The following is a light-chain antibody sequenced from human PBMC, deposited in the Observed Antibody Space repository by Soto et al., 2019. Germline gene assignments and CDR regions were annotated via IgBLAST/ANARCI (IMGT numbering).Light chain of an antibody. CDR2: DVS. V-gene: IGLV2-11*01. CDR3: CSYAGSYTPWV. CDR1: SSDVGGYNY. Sequence: QPVLTQPRSVSGSPGQSVTISCTGTSSDVGGYNYVSWYQQHPGKAPKLMIYDVSKRPSGVPDRFSGSKSGNTATLTISGLQAEDEADYYCCSYAGSYTPWVFGGGTKVTVL. J-gene: IGLJ3*02.